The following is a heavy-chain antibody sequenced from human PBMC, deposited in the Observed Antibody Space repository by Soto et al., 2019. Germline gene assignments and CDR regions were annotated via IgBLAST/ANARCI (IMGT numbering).Heavy chain of an antibody. CDR1: GGSISSYY. CDR2: IYYSGST. Sequence: ASETLSLTCTVSGGSISSYYWGWIRQPPGKGLEWIGYIYYSGSTNYNPSLKSRVTISVDTSKNQFSLKLSSVTAADTAVYYCARHEEDYVWGSYRQHFDYWGQGTLVTVSS. J-gene: IGHJ4*02. CDR3: ARHEEDYVWGSYRQHFDY. V-gene: IGHV4-59*08. D-gene: IGHD3-16*02.